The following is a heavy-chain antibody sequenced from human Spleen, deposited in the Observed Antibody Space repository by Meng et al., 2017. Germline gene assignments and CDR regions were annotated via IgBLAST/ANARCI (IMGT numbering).Heavy chain of an antibody. CDR1: DGSFSDYY. D-gene: IGHD3-10*01. V-gene: IGHV4-34*01. CDR3: ASTSYMLRGLGG. J-gene: IGHJ4*02. CDR2: INHSGST. Sequence: SETLSLTCAVYDGSFSDYYWSWIRQPPGKGLEWIGEINHSGSTNYNPSLKTRLTISVDTSKNQFSLMLNSVTAADTAVYYCASTSYMLRGLGGWGQGTLVTVSS.